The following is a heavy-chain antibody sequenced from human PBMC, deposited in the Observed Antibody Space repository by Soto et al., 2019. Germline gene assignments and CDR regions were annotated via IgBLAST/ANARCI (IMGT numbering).Heavy chain of an antibody. D-gene: IGHD3-22*01. Sequence: QVQLVQSRGEVKMPGASVTVSCKASGYSFANYGISWVRQAPGQGPEWMGWINTLNGDTNIEERFLGRITMTTEISTATVYMELKRLTSDDTAIYYCARDGSYDSRHQWVATSIFDFWGQGTMVSVSS. CDR1: GYSFANYG. V-gene: IGHV1-18*01. J-gene: IGHJ3*01. CDR2: INTLNGDT. CDR3: ARDGSYDSRHQWVATSIFDF.